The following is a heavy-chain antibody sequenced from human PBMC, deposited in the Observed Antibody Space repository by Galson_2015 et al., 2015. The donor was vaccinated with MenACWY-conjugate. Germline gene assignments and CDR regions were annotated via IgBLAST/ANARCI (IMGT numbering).Heavy chain of an antibody. D-gene: IGHD3-22*01. J-gene: IGHJ4*02. V-gene: IGHV4-59*01. Sequence: EILSLACTVSGGSITSYYWSWIRQPPGKGLEWIGSIYYTGSTKYNPSLKSRVTISLDTSKNQFSLKLSSVTAADTALYYCARESSDSSGYADYWGQGTLVTVSS. CDR3: ARESSDSSGYADY. CDR1: GGSITSYY. CDR2: IYYTGST.